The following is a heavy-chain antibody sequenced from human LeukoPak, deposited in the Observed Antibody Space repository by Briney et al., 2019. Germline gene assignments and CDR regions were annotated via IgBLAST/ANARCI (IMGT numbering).Heavy chain of an antibody. Sequence: PSETPSLTCAVYGGSFSGYYWSWIRQPPGKGLEWIGEINHSGSTNYNPSLKSRVTISVDTSKNQFSLKLSSVTAADTAVYYCARGFVVVPSGWFDPWGQGTLVTVSS. CDR2: INHSGST. J-gene: IGHJ5*02. CDR3: ARGFVVVPSGWFDP. CDR1: GGSFSGYY. D-gene: IGHD2-2*01. V-gene: IGHV4-34*01.